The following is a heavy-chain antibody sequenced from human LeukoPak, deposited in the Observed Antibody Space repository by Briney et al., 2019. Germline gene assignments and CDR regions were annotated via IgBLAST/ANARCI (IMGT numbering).Heavy chain of an antibody. CDR1: GGTFSSYA. Sequence: SVKVSCKASGGTFSSYAISWVRQAPGQGLEWMGGIIPIFGATNYAQKFQDRVTITADKSTSTAYMELSSLRSEDTAVYYCARVVGLTGYSSSWYSGYYYYMDVWGKGTTVTVSS. CDR2: IIPIFGAT. D-gene: IGHD6-13*01. V-gene: IGHV1-69*06. CDR3: ARVVGLTGYSSSWYSGYYYYMDV. J-gene: IGHJ6*03.